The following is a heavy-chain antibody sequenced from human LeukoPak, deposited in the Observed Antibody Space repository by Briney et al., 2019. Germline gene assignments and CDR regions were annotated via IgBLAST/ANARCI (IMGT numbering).Heavy chain of an antibody. Sequence: PSETLSLTCSVSGASLISSHNFWAWIRQPPGKGLEWIGSMFYDGTTFYSPFVKTRVTISVDTSMNQISLRLDSVTAADTAVYYCARHTLVTAISTYNWFDPWGQGTLVTVSS. D-gene: IGHD2-21*02. J-gene: IGHJ5*02. CDR3: ARHTLVTAISTYNWFDP. V-gene: IGHV4-39*01. CDR1: GASLISSHNF. CDR2: MFYDGTT.